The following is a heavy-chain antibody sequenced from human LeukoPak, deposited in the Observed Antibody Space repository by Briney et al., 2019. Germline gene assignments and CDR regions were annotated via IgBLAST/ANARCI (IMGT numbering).Heavy chain of an antibody. Sequence: SETLSLTCTVSGGSISSGDYYWSWIRQPPGKGLEWIGEINHSGSTNYNPSLKSRVTISVDTSKNQFSLKLSSVTAADTAVYYCARQPGRGRVLPASKYWYFDLWGRGTLVTVSS. CDR1: GGSISSGDYY. J-gene: IGHJ2*01. D-gene: IGHD2-2*01. CDR3: ARQPGRGRVLPASKYWYFDL. CDR2: INHSGST. V-gene: IGHV4-39*01.